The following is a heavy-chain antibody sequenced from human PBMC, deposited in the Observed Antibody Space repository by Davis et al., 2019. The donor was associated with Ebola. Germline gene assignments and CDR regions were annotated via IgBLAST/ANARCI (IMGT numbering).Heavy chain of an antibody. D-gene: IGHD2-2*01. Sequence: SETLSLTCTVSGGSISSGDYYWSWIRQPPGKGLEWIGYIYYSGSTYYNPSLKSRVTISVDKSKNQFSLKLSSVTAADTAVYYCARDLRYCSSTSCQNWFDPWGQGTLVTVSS. CDR2: IYYSGST. CDR1: GGSISSGDYY. V-gene: IGHV4-30-4*02. J-gene: IGHJ5*02. CDR3: ARDLRYCSSTSCQNWFDP.